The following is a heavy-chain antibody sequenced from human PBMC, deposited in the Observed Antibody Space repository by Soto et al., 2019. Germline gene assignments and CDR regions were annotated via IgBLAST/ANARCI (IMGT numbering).Heavy chain of an antibody. V-gene: IGHV4-59*08. J-gene: IGHJ4*02. CDR3: ARLEQQLDAPFDY. Sequence: SETLSLTRTVSGGSISSYYWSWIRQPPGKGLEWIGYIYYSGSTNYNPSLKSRVTISVDTSKNQFSLKLSSVTAADTAVYYCARLEQQLDAPFDYWGQGTLVTVSS. CDR1: GGSISSYY. D-gene: IGHD6-13*01. CDR2: IYYSGST.